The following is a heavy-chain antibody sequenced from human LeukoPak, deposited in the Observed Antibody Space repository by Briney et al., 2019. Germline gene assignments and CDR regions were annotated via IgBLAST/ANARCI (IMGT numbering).Heavy chain of an antibody. Sequence: SETLSLTCTVSGGSISSSSYYWGWIGQPPGQGLEWVGSIYYSGSTYYNPSLKSRVTISVDTSKNQFSLKLSSVTAADTAVYYCARHGLSSKKIVGATIVYWGQGTLVTVSS. CDR2: IYYSGST. CDR1: GGSISSSSYY. V-gene: IGHV4-39*01. D-gene: IGHD1-26*01. J-gene: IGHJ4*02. CDR3: ARHGLSSKKIVGATIVY.